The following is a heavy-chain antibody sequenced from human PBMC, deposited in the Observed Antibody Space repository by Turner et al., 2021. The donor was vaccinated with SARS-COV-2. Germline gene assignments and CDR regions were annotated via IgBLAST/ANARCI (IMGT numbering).Heavy chain of an antibody. J-gene: IGHJ3*02. Sequence: KLVQSGAEVLRPGASLMVPCMFSGYTLTALSIHWVRQAPGKGLEWMGGIDPEDVRTNYAEKVQGRVTMTEDKSKDTAYMELSSLRAEDTAVYYCARGHGSGWHQSDAFDIWGQGTMVTVSS. V-gene: IGHV1-24*01. CDR3: ARGHGSGWHQSDAFDI. D-gene: IGHD6-19*01. CDR2: IDPEDVRT. CDR1: GYTLTALS.